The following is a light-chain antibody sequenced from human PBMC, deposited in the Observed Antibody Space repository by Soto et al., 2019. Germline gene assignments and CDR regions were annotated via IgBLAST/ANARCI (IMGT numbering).Light chain of an antibody. Sequence: EKLMTQSPGTLSVSPGERATLSCRASQSVSGNLAWYQQKPGQAPRLLIYDTSSRATGAPARFSGSGSGTEFTLTISSLQSEDFAVYYCQQYNNWPPMAFGQGTKVEIK. J-gene: IGKJ1*01. CDR1: QSVSGN. CDR2: DTS. V-gene: IGKV3-15*01. CDR3: QQYNNWPPMA.